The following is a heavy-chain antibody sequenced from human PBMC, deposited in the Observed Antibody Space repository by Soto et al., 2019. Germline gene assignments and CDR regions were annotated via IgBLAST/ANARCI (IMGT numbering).Heavy chain of an antibody. CDR2: ISSWSETI. V-gene: IGHV3-48*02. J-gene: IGHJ4*02. D-gene: IGHD3-16*02. CDR1: GFSFRSHS. Sequence: GGSLRLSCAASGFSFRSHSMNWVRQAPGKGLEWVSYISSWSETIYYADSVKGRFTISRDNAKNSLYLQMHGLTDEDTAVYYCTRDIVDRLDGYWGRGTLDTVSS. CDR3: TRDIVDRLDGY.